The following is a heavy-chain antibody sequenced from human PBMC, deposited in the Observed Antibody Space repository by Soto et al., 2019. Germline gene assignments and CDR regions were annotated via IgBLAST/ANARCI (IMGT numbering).Heavy chain of an antibody. CDR1: GYSFTSYW. D-gene: IGHD2-15*01. J-gene: IGHJ6*02. CDR3: ARTQDTFYYYYGMDV. Sequence: GESLKISCKGSGYSFTSYWIGWVRQMPWKGLEWMGIIYPGDSDTRYSPSFQGQVTISADKSISTAYLQWSSLKASDTAMYYCARTQDTFYYYYGMDVWGQGTTVTVSS. CDR2: IYPGDSDT. V-gene: IGHV5-51*01.